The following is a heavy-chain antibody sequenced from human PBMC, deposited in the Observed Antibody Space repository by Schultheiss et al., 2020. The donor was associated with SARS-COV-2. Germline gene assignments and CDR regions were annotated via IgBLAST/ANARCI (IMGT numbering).Heavy chain of an antibody. J-gene: IGHJ6*02. D-gene: IGHD1-26*01. Sequence: ASVKVSCKASGGTFSSYTISWVRQAPGQGLEWMGWMNPNSGNTGYAQKFQGRVTFTRNTSISTAYMELSSLRSEDTAVYYCAREPPSGSYYYYYGMDVWGQGTTVTVSS. CDR1: GGTFSSYT. CDR3: AREPPSGSYYYYYGMDV. V-gene: IGHV1-8*03. CDR2: MNPNSGNT.